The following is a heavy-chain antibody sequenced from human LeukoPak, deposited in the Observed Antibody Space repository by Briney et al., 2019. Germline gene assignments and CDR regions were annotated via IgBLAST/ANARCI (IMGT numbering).Heavy chain of an antibody. CDR1: GFTFSSYG. CDR2: IWYDGSNK. D-gene: IGHD6-19*01. Sequence: GGSLRLSCAASGFTFSSYGMHWVRQAPGKGLEWVAVIWYDGSNKYYADSVKGRFTISRDNSKNTLYLQMNSLRAEDTAVYYCARDREQWLVPGAFDIWGQGTMVTVSS. V-gene: IGHV3-33*01. J-gene: IGHJ3*02. CDR3: ARDREQWLVPGAFDI.